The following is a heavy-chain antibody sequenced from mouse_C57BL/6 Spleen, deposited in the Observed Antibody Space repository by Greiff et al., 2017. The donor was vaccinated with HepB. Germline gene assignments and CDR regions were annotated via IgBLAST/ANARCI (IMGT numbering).Heavy chain of an antibody. V-gene: IGHV5-17*01. J-gene: IGHJ3*01. CDR2: ISSGSSTI. CDR3: AMPLFESYDYDLAWFAY. CDR1: GFTFSDYG. Sequence: EVMLVESGGGLVKPGGSLKLSCAASGFTFSDYGMHWVRQAPEKGLEWVAYISSGSSTIYYADTVKGRFTISRDNAKNTLFLQMTSLRSEDTAMYYCAMPLFESYDYDLAWFAYWGQGTLVTVSA. D-gene: IGHD2-4*01.